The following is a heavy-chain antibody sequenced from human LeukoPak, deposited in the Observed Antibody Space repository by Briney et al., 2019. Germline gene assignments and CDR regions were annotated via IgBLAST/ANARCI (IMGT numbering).Heavy chain of an antibody. V-gene: IGHV1-69*04. Sequence: SVKVSCKASGGTFSSYAISWVRQAPGQGLEWMGRIIPILGIANYAQKFQGRVTITADKSTSTAYMELSSLRSDDTAVYYCARDGSFDYWGQGTLVTVSS. J-gene: IGHJ4*02. CDR3: ARDGSFDY. CDR1: GGTFSSYA. CDR2: IIPILGIA.